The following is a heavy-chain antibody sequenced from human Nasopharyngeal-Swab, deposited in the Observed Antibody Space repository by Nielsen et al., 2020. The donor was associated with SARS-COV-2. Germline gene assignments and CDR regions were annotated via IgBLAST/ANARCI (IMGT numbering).Heavy chain of an antibody. CDR1: GFTFSSYG. CDR2: IWYDGSNK. Sequence: GESLKIPCAASGFTFSSYGMHWVRQAPGKGLEWVAVIWYDGSNKYYADSVKGRFTISRDNSKNTLYLQMNSLRAEDTAVYYCARGKGVRGVIISTFDYWGQGTLVTVSS. CDR3: ARGKGVRGVIISTFDY. J-gene: IGHJ4*02. V-gene: IGHV3-33*01. D-gene: IGHD3-10*02.